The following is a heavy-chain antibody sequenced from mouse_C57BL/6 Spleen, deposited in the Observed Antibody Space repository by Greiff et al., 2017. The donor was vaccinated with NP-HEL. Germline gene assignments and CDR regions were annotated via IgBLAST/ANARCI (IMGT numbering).Heavy chain of an antibody. Sequence: VQLQQSGPELVKPGASVKISCKASGYAFSSSWMNWVKQRPGKGLEWIGRIYPGDGDTNYNGKFKGKATLTADKSSRTAYTQLSSLTSEDSAVYFCAKDSKGYYFDYWGQGTTLTVSS. D-gene: IGHD2-5*01. CDR2: IYPGDGDT. CDR3: AKDSKGYYFDY. J-gene: IGHJ2*01. V-gene: IGHV1-82*01. CDR1: GYAFSSSW.